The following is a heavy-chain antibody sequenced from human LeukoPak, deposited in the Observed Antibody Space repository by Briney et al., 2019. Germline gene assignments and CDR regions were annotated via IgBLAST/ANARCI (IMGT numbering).Heavy chain of an antibody. CDR3: ARGKWNLIDYYYCSIEE. D-gene: IGHD1-1*01. Sequence: PSETLSLMCSVYGGPFSGYYWSGIRQPPGKGLEWIGEINQSGSTNYNPSLKSRVTISVDTSKNQFSLKLSSVTAADTAVYYCARGKWNLIDYYYCSIEEGDKGTTVTVSS. CDR2: INQSGST. CDR1: GGPFSGYY. V-gene: IGHV4-34*01. J-gene: IGHJ6*03.